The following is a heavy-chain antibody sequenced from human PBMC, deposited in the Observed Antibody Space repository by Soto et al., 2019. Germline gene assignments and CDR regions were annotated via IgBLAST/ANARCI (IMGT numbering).Heavy chain of an antibody. J-gene: IGHJ4*02. D-gene: IGHD3-16*01. CDR1: GFSFTSYG. Sequence: QVQLVESGGGVVQAGKSLRLSCAASGFSFTSYGMNWVRQAPGKGLEWVTLISSDGNNKYYAESVKGRFTISRDNSKNTLYLQMNSLRAEDTAVYYCAAGLYFFDYCGQGTLVTVSS. V-gene: IGHV3-30*03. CDR2: ISSDGNNK. CDR3: AAGLYFFDY.